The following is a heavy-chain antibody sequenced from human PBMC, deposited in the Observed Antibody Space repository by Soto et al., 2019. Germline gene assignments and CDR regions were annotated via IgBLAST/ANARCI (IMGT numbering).Heavy chain of an antibody. J-gene: IGHJ4*02. CDR1: GFTFTRYS. CDR3: ARESENLTSNFDY. CDR2: ISSTTNYI. V-gene: IGHV3-21*06. Sequence: PGGSLRLSCAASGFTFTRYSMNWVRQAPGKGLEWVSSISSTTNYIYYGDSMKGRFTISRDNAKNSLYLEMNSLRAEDTAVYYCARESENLTSNFDYWGQGTLVTVSS.